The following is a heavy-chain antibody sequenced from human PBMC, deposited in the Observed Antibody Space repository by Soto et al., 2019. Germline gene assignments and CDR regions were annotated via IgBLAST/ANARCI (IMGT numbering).Heavy chain of an antibody. D-gene: IGHD2-2*01. J-gene: IGHJ6*02. CDR2: IYYSGST. CDR3: GRQPGHCGSTTCFGYYSVDV. V-gene: IGHV4-39*01. CDR1: GGSISSSSYS. Sequence: QLQLQESGPRLVKPSETLSLTCSVSGGSISSSSYSWGWIRQPPGKGLEWIGTIYYSGSTHYNTSLEGRGAISPDTPNNPLSLRRSSVTAADTAVYYCGRQPGHCGSTTCFGYYSVDVWGQGTTVTVS.